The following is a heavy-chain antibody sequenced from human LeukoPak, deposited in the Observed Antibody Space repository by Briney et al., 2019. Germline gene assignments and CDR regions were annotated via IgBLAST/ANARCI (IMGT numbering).Heavy chain of an antibody. J-gene: IGHJ4*02. Sequence: RGSLRLSCAASGFTFSDYYMSWIRQAPGKGLEWVSYISSSGSTIYYADSVKGRFTISRDNAKNSLYLQMNSLRAEDTAVYYCARELNPQWELREGWGQGTLVTVSS. CDR3: ARELNPQWELREG. V-gene: IGHV3-11*01. D-gene: IGHD1-26*01. CDR1: GFTFSDYY. CDR2: ISSSGSTI.